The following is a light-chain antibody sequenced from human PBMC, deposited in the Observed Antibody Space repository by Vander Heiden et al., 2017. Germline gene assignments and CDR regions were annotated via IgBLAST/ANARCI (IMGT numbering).Light chain of an antibody. Sequence: QSVFTPPPSVSAAPGHKVTISCSGGSFDIGNNYLSCYQQYPGTAPKLLIYENHKLPSGIPDRFSGSKSGTSATLAIPGIQTGDEADYYCGTWDSSPTAGGVFGGGTKLTVL. J-gene: IGLJ3*02. V-gene: IGLV1-51*02. CDR3: GTWDSSPTAGGV. CDR1: SFDIGNNY. CDR2: ENH.